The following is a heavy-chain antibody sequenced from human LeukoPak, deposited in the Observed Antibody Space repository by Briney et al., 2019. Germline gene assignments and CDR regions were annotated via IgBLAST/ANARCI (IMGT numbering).Heavy chain of an antibody. CDR1: GFTFSSYA. Sequence: PGGSLRLSCAASGFTFSSYAMSWVRQAPGKGLEWVSAISGSGGSTYYADSVKGRFTISRDNSKNTLYLQMNSLRAEDTAVYYCAKDTAMVSVSLLGFDYWGQGTLVTVSS. D-gene: IGHD5-18*01. CDR2: ISGSGGST. V-gene: IGHV3-23*01. J-gene: IGHJ4*02. CDR3: AKDTAMVSVSLLGFDY.